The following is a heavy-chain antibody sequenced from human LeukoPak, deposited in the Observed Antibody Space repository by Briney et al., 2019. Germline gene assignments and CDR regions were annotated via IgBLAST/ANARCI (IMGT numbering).Heavy chain of an antibody. V-gene: IGHV4-61*02. D-gene: IGHD6-19*01. Sequence: SQTLSLTCTVSGGSLSSGSYYWSWIRQPAGKGLEWLGRIYTSGSTNYNPSLKSRVTISVDTSKNQFSLKLSSVTAADTAVYYCARVWYSSYHNAFDIWGQGTMVTVSS. CDR1: GGSLSSGSYY. CDR2: IYTSGST. CDR3: ARVWYSSYHNAFDI. J-gene: IGHJ3*02.